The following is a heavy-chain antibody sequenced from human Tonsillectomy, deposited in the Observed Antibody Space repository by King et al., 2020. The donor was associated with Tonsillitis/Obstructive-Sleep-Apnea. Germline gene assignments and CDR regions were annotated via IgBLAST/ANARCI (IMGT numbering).Heavy chain of an antibody. CDR3: ARTITMVRGVISNFNY. J-gene: IGHJ4*02. CDR1: EFTFSNYA. V-gene: IGHV3-23*04. Sequence: VQLVESGGDLVQPGGSLRLSCAASEFTFSNYAMSWVRQAPGKGLEWVSAISGSGGSTYYADSVKGRFTISRDNSKNTLYLQMNSLRAEDTAVYYCARTITMVRGVISNFNYWGQGTLVTVSS. D-gene: IGHD3-10*01. CDR2: ISGSGGST.